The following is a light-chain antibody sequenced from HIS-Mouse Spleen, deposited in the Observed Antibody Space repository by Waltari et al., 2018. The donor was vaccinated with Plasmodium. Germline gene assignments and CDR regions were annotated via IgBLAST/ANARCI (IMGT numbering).Light chain of an antibody. CDR1: QSVSSD. CDR2: GAS. J-gene: IGKJ2*01. V-gene: IGKV3-11*01. Sequence: EIVLTQSPATLSLSPGERATLSCRASQSVSSDLAWYTHKPGQAPRLLIYGASNRATGIPARFSGSGSGTDFTLTISSLEPEDFAVYYCQQRSNWPLYTCGQGTKLEIK. CDR3: QQRSNWPLYT.